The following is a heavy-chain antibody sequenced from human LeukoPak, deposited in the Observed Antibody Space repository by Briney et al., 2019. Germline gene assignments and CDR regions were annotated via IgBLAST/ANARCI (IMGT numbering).Heavy chain of an antibody. V-gene: IGHV1-46*01. CDR1: GYTFTSYY. D-gene: IGHD2-15*01. J-gene: IGHJ4*02. Sequence: EASVKVSCKASGYTFTSYYMHWVRQAPGQGLEWMGIINPNGGSTSYAQKFQGRVTMTRDTSTSTVYMELSSLRSEDTAVYYCARVRRYCSGGSCYPAHFDYWGQGTLVTVSS. CDR3: ARVRRYCSGGSCYPAHFDY. CDR2: INPNGGST.